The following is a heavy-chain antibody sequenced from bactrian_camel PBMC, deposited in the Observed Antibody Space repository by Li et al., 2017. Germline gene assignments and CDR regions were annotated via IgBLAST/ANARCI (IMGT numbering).Heavy chain of an antibody. V-gene: IGHV3S40*01. CDR3: AARKRLFFRGGDYCNTTTAFAY. D-gene: IGHD2*01. J-gene: IGHJ6*01. CDR2: ITDDGTA. Sequence: VQLVESGGGAVEAGGSLNLSCVTSGFTFSNYELSWVRQAPGKRLEWVSAITDDGTAYYKSSVKGRFTIARDNAANTLFLLMTRLKPEDTAMYYCAARKRLFFRGGDYCNTTTAFAYWGQGTQVTVS. CDR1: GFTFSNYE.